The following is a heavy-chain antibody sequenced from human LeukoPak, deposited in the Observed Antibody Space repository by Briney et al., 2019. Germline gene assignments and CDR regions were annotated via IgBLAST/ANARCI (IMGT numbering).Heavy chain of an antibody. Sequence: PGGPLRLSCEASGFVFSSYEMNWVRQAPGKGLEGVSFISSSGRTMYYADSMKGRFTVSRDNTKNSVYLQMNSLRAEDTAVYYCARDLWYSGSRAPPRAFDIWGQGTMVTVSS. D-gene: IGHD1-26*01. CDR3: ARDLWYSGSRAPPRAFDI. V-gene: IGHV3-48*03. CDR2: ISSSGRTM. J-gene: IGHJ3*02. CDR1: GFVFSSYE.